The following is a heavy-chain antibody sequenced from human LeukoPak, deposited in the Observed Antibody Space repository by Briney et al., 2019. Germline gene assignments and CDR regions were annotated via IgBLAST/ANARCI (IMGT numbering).Heavy chain of an antibody. CDR2: IKSKTDGGTT. V-gene: IGHV3-15*01. CDR3: TTDSSGSAW. Sequence: GGSLRLSCAASGFTVSSNYMSWVRQAPGKGLEWVGRIKSKTDGGTTDYAAPVKGRFTISRDDSKNTLYLQMNSLKTEDTAVYYCTTDSSGSAWWGQGTLVTVSS. J-gene: IGHJ4*02. CDR1: GFTVSSNY. D-gene: IGHD6-19*01.